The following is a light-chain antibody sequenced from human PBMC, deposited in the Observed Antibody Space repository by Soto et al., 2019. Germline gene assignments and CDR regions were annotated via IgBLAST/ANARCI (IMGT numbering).Light chain of an antibody. J-gene: IGKJ5*01. V-gene: IGKV3-11*01. Sequence: VFTHSPATLSFTPGERASLSFRPSQSVSSYLAWYKQNPGQAPRLLIYDTSNRATGVPARFSGSGSGTEFTLTISSLQSEDFAVYYCQQYNNWPSFGQGTRLEIK. CDR2: DTS. CDR3: QQYNNWPS. CDR1: QSVSSY.